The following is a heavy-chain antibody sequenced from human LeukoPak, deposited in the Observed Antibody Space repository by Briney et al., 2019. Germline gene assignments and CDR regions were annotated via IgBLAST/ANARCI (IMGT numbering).Heavy chain of an antibody. Sequence: GGSLRLSCAASGFTFSSYEVNWVHQAPGKGLEWISYIDSSGSTRSYADSVKGRFTISRDYGKNSMYLQMNDMRGEDPAVYFCALLATINYYYYGMDVWGRGTTVTVS. D-gene: IGHD5-24*01. V-gene: IGHV3-48*03. J-gene: IGHJ6*02. CDR1: GFTFSSYE. CDR3: ALLATINYYYYGMDV. CDR2: IDSSGSTR.